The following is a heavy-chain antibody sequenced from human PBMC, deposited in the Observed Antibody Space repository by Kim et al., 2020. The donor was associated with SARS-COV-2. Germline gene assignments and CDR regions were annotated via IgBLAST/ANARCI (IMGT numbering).Heavy chain of an antibody. V-gene: IGHV4-59*01. CDR1: GGSISSYY. D-gene: IGHD5-18*01. Sequence: SETLSLTCTVSGGSISSYYWSWIRQPPGKGLEWIGYIYYSGSTNYNPSLKSRVTISVDTSKNQFSLKLSSVTAADTAVYYCARGGSGYSYVPSPYYYYGMDVWGQGTTVTVSS. CDR2: IYYSGST. CDR3: ARGGSGYSYVPSPYYYYGMDV. J-gene: IGHJ6*02.